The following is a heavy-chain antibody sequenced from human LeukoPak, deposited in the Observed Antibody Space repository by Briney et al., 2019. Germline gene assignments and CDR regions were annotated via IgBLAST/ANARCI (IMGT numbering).Heavy chain of an antibody. D-gene: IGHD3-22*01. V-gene: IGHV3-23*01. CDR3: AKDWGDYYDSSGQGAFDI. J-gene: IGHJ3*02. Sequence: HSGGSLRLSCAASGFTFSSYGMSWVRQAPGKGLEWVSAISGSGGSTYYADSVKGRFTISRDNSKNTLYLQMDSLRAEDTAVYYCAKDWGDYYDSSGQGAFDIWGQGTMVTVSS. CDR2: ISGSGGST. CDR1: GFTFSSYG.